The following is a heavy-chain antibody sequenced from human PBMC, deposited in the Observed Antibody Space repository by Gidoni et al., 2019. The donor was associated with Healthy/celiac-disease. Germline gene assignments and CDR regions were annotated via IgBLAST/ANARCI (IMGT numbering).Heavy chain of an antibody. V-gene: IGHV4-34*01. CDR1: GWSFSGYY. J-gene: IGHJ6*02. Sequence: QVQLQQWGAGLLKPSETLSLTCPVYGWSFSGYYWSWIRQPPGKGLEWIGEINHSGSTNYNPSLKSRVTISVDTSKNQFSLKLSSVTAADTAVYYCARGSTIFGVVTHYGMDVWGQGTTVTVSS. CDR3: ARGSTIFGVVTHYGMDV. CDR2: INHSGST. D-gene: IGHD3-3*01.